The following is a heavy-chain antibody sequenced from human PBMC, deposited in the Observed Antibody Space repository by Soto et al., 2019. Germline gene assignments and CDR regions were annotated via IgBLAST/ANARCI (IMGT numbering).Heavy chain of an antibody. CDR1: GGSIDRSNYY. D-gene: IGHD1-26*01. CDR3: VRALELVGAHKALDY. J-gene: IGHJ4*02. Sequence: SETLSLTCNVSGGSIDRSNYYWDWLRQPPGKGLEWIGEIYHNGNTNYNPSLKSRLTISVDTSKNQFSLKLSSVTAADTAVYYCVRALELVGAHKALDYWGQGPLVTVSS. CDR2: IYHNGNT. V-gene: IGHV4-39*01.